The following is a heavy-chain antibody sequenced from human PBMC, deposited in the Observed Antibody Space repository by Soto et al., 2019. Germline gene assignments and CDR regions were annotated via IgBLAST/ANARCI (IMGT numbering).Heavy chain of an antibody. CDR3: ARRRSSTAFDI. V-gene: IGHV5-51*01. Sequence: PGESLKISCKASGYDFTSYWIGWVRQKPGKGLEWMGMIYPGDSDTRYSPSFQGQVTISADKSTSTANLQWSSLKASDTAMFYCARRRSSTAFDIWGQGTMVTVSS. J-gene: IGHJ3*02. CDR2: IYPGDSDT. CDR1: GYDFTSYW. D-gene: IGHD2-2*01.